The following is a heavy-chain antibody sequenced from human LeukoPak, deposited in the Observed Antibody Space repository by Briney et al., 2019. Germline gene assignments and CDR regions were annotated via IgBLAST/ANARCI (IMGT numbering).Heavy chain of an antibody. Sequence: GGSLRLSCAASGFTFSSYSMNWVRQAPGKGLEWVSYISSSSSTIYYADSVKGRFTISRDNAKNSLYLQMNSLRAEDTAVYYCARERRYFDWLWDYYYYYIDVWGKGTTVTVSS. J-gene: IGHJ6*03. CDR1: GFTFSSYS. CDR3: ARERRYFDWLWDYYYYYIDV. D-gene: IGHD3-9*01. V-gene: IGHV3-48*01. CDR2: ISSSSSTI.